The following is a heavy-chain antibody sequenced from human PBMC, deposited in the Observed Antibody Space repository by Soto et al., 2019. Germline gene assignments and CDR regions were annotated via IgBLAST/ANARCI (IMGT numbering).Heavy chain of an antibody. Sequence: PGGSLRLSCAASGFTFSSYGMHWVRQAPGKGLEWVAVISYDGSNKHYADSVKGRFTISRDNSKNTLYLQMNSLRAEDTAVYYCAKAGQLAADLDYWGQGT. CDR1: GFTFSSYG. CDR3: AKAGQLAADLDY. CDR2: ISYDGSNK. V-gene: IGHV3-30*18. J-gene: IGHJ4*02. D-gene: IGHD6-6*01.